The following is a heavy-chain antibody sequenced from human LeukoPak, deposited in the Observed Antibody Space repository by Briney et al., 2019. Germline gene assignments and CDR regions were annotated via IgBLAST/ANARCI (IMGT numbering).Heavy chain of an antibody. J-gene: IGHJ4*02. V-gene: IGHV3-48*03. CDR1: GFTFSSYE. Sequence: GGSLRLSCAASGFTFSSYEMNWVRQAPGKGLEWVSYISSSGSTIYYADSVKGRFTISRDNSKNTLYLQMNSLRAEDTAVYYCATNHYDILTGYYQYYFDYWGQGTLVTVSS. CDR2: ISSSGSTI. CDR3: ATNHYDILTGYYQYYFDY. D-gene: IGHD3-9*01.